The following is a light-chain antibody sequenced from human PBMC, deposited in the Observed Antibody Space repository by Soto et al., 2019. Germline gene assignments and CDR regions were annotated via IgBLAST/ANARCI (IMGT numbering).Light chain of an antibody. Sequence: EVVMTQSPATLSVSPGERATLCCGASQSVRSYLAWYQQKPGQAPRLLIYDASNRANGIPARYSGSRSGTDFTLTISSLEPEDFAVYYCQQRSNWPLITFGLGTRLEIK. CDR2: DAS. J-gene: IGKJ5*01. CDR1: QSVRSY. CDR3: QQRSNWPLIT. V-gene: IGKV3-11*01.